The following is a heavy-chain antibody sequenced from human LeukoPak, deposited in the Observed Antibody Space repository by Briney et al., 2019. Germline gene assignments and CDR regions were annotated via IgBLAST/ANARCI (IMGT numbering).Heavy chain of an antibody. D-gene: IGHD3-3*01. V-gene: IGHV3-23*01. CDR2: ITGSGGTT. J-gene: IGHJ4*02. CDR3: AKLRFLEDTKIEC. Sequence: PGGSLRLSCAASGFTFCTYAMTWVRQAPGKGLEWVSAITGSGGTTYYADSVKGRFTISRDNSKNTLYMQVNSLRPEDAAVYYCAKLRFLEDTKIECWGQGTLVTVSS. CDR1: GFTFCTYA.